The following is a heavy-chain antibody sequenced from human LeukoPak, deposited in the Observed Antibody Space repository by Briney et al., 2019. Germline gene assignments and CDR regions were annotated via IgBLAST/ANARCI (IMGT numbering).Heavy chain of an antibody. CDR1: GSSISSYY. V-gene: IGHV4-59*01. D-gene: IGHD5-18*01. Sequence: SETLSLTCTVSGSSISSYYWSWIRQPPGKGLEWIGYIYYSGSTNYNPSLKSRVTISVDTSKNQFSLKLSSVTAADTAVYYCARDQGGYSYGDYYYYYMDVWGKGTTVTVSS. CDR3: ARDQGGYSYGDYYYYYMDV. J-gene: IGHJ6*03. CDR2: IYYSGST.